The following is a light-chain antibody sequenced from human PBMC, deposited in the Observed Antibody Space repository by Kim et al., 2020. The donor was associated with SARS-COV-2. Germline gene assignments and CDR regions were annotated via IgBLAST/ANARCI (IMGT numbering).Light chain of an antibody. CDR1: SGHSSYG. Sequence: QPVLTQSPSASASLGASVKLTCTLSSGHSSYGIAWHQQQPEKGPRYLMKLNNDGSHSKGDGSPDRFSGSTSGTERYLTIASLQSEDEADYYCQAWCTGTHVYGPGTKVTGL. CDR3: QAWCTGTHV. CDR2: LNNDGSH. J-gene: IGLJ1*01. V-gene: IGLV4-69*02.